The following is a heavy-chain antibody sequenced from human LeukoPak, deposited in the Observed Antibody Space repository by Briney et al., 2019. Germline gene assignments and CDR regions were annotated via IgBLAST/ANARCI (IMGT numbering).Heavy chain of an antibody. Sequence: ASVKVSCKASGYTFTSYYMHWVRQAPGQGLEWMGIINPSGGSTIYAHKFQGRVTMTRDMSTTTVYMELNSLRSEDTAVYYCARVVAAAGNNWFDPWGQGTLVTVSS. V-gene: IGHV1-46*01. J-gene: IGHJ5*02. D-gene: IGHD6-13*01. CDR2: INPSGGST. CDR1: GYTFTSYY. CDR3: ARVVAAAGNNWFDP.